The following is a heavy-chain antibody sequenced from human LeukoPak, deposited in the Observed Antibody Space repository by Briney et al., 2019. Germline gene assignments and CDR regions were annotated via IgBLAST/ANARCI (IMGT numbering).Heavy chain of an antibody. J-gene: IGHJ4*02. V-gene: IGHV4-59*01. Sequence: PSETLSLTCAVSGGSITGYFWNWIRQTPKKGLEWLGYIYYSGSTHYNPSLKSRVTMSLDTSKNQFSLRLTSVTAADTAVYYCAREHNSSPQLLDYWSQGTLVIVSS. D-gene: IGHD2/OR15-2a*01. CDR3: AREHNSSPQLLDY. CDR1: GGSITGYF. CDR2: IYYSGST.